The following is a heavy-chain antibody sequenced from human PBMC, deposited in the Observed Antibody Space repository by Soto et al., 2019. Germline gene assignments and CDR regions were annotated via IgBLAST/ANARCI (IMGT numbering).Heavy chain of an antibody. CDR2: IYYSGST. V-gene: IGHV4-31*03. CDR3: ARDLDCSSTSCYIDY. CDR1: GGSISSGGYY. J-gene: IGHJ4*02. D-gene: IGHD2-2*02. Sequence: SETLSLTCTVSGGSISSGGYYWSWIRQHPGKGLEWIGYIYYSGSTYYNPSLKSRVTISVDTSKNQFSLKLSSVTAADTAVYYCARDLDCSSTSCYIDYWGQGTLVTVSS.